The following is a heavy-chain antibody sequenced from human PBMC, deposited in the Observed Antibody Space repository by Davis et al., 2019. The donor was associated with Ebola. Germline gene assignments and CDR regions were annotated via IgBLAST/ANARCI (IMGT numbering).Heavy chain of an antibody. V-gene: IGHV4-59*08. CDR1: GVSISTHY. CDR3: ARRVEMTIGGIYNWLDP. J-gene: IGHJ5*02. D-gene: IGHD4/OR15-4a*01. CDR2: IYYTGSA. Sequence: PSETLSLTCTVSGVSISTHYWSWIRQPPGKRLEWIGSIYYTGSAYYNSSLNSRVTISVDTSKNQFSLKLSSVTAADTAVYYCARRVEMTIGGIYNWLDPWGQGTLVTVSS.